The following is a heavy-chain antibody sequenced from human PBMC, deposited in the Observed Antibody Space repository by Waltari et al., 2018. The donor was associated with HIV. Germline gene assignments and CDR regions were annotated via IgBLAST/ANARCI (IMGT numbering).Heavy chain of an antibody. J-gene: IGHJ5*02. CDR1: GGSISSSSYY. D-gene: IGHD2-2*01. CDR2: IYYSGST. CDR3: ASGAIVVPNTEPYWFDP. V-gene: IGHV4-39*07. Sequence: QLQLQESGPGLVKPSETLSLTCTVSGGSISSSSYYWGWIRQPPGKGLEWIGSIYYSGSTYYNPSLKSRVTISVDTSKNQFSLKLSSVTAADTAVYYCASGAIVVPNTEPYWFDPWGQGTLVTVSS.